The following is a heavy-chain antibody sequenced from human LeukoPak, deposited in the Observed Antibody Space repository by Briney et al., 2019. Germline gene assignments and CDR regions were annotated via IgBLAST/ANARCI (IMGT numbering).Heavy chain of an antibody. CDR1: GFTFSSYA. D-gene: IGHD3-3*01. V-gene: IGHV3-7*01. Sequence: GGSLRLSCAASGFTFSSYAMSWVRQAPGKGLEWVANIKQDGSEKYYVDSVKGRFTISRDNAKNSLYLQMNSLRAEDTAVYYCARTDDFWSGYGFYYYMNVWGKGTTVTVSS. CDR3: ARTDDFWSGYGFYYYMNV. CDR2: IKQDGSEK. J-gene: IGHJ6*03.